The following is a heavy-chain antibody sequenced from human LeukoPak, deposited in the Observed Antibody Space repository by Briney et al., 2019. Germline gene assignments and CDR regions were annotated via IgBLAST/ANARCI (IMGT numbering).Heavy chain of an antibody. CDR2: ISGSGGST. CDR3: AKDEQWPRDYYYYYMDV. CDR1: GFTFSDYY. V-gene: IGHV3-23*01. D-gene: IGHD6-19*01. J-gene: IGHJ6*03. Sequence: PGGSLRLSCAVSGFTFSDYYMSWIRQAPGKGLEWVSAISGSGGSTYYADSVKGRFTISRDNSKNTLYLQMNSLRAEDTAVYYCAKDEQWPRDYYYYYMDVWGKGTTVTVSS.